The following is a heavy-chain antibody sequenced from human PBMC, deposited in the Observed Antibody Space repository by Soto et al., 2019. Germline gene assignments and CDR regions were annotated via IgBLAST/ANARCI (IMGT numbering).Heavy chain of an antibody. J-gene: IGHJ6*04. V-gene: IGHV3-74*01. D-gene: IGHD3-10*01. CDR1: GFTLSGRS. CDR2: NAGTDS. Sequence: EVQLVESGGGLVQPGGSLRLSCAASGFTLSGRSMHWVRQAPGKGLVWVSGNAGTDSTYADSVKGRFTSSRDNAKNMLYLQMYSLRVEDTAVYYCARGWFGPDVWGKGTTVTVSS. CDR3: ARGWFGPDV.